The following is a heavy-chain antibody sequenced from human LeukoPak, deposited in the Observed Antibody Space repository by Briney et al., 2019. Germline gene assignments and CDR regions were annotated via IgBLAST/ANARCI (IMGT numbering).Heavy chain of an antibody. Sequence: PGGSLRLSCAASGFTFSSYEMNWVRQAPGKGLEWVSYISSSGSTIYYADSVKGRFTISRDNSKNTLYLQMSSLRAEDTAVYYCARDRSYSQRGGYFDYWGQGTLVTVSS. V-gene: IGHV3-48*03. CDR1: GFTFSSYE. J-gene: IGHJ4*02. CDR3: ARDRSYSQRGGYFDY. CDR2: ISSSGSTI. D-gene: IGHD5-18*01.